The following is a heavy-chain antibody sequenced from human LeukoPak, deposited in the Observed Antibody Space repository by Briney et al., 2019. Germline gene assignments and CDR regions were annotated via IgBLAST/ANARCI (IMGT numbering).Heavy chain of an antibody. CDR2: IYYSGST. D-gene: IGHD4-17*01. V-gene: IGHV4-59*01. CDR3: ARYTVTVDAFDI. CDR1: GGSISSYY. J-gene: IGHJ3*02. Sequence: PSETLSLTCTVSGGSISSYYWSWIRQPPGKGLEWIGYIYYSGSTNYNPSLKSRVTISVDTSKNQFSLKLSSVTAADTAVYYCARYTVTVDAFDIWGQGTMVTVSS.